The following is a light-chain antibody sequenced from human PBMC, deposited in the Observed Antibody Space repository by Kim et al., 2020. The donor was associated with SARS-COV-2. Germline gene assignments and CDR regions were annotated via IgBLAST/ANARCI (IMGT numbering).Light chain of an antibody. J-gene: IGKJ5*01. CDR1: GRVSSY. CDR3: QKRSNWR. Sequence: LSLSTREGATPACRASGRVSSYVAWYQQEPGKAHRLLIYDASNRANGITARCSGSGSGTDFTLTISSIEPEDLAVYYSQKRSNWRFGQGTRLEIK. CDR2: DAS. V-gene: IGKV3-11*01.